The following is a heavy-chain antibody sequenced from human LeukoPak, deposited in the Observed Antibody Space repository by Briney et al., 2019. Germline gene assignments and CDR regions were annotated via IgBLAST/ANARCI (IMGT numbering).Heavy chain of an antibody. CDR1: GGSISSSSHY. V-gene: IGHV4-39*07. J-gene: IGHJ6*02. Sequence: SETLSLTCTVSGGSISSSSHYWAWIRQPPGKGLEWIASIYYSGSTFYNPSLKSRVTISGDTSKNQFSLKLTSVTAADTAVYYCARDYYHSSGYYGAVTYYGMDVWGQGTTVSVSS. CDR3: ARDYYHSSGYYGAVTYYGMDV. D-gene: IGHD3-22*01. CDR2: IYYSGST.